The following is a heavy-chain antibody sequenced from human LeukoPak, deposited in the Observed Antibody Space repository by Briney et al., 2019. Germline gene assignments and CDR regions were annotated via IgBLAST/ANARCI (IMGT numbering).Heavy chain of an antibody. V-gene: IGHV4-31*03. D-gene: IGHD3-22*01. J-gene: IGHJ4*02. CDR2: IYDSRFT. CDR3: ARGDHYYDSSGYSRPFDY. CDR1: GGSISSGGHY. Sequence: SQTLSLTCTVTGGSISSGGHYWSWIRQHPGKGLEWIGCIYDSRFTYYNPSLKSRVTISVDSSENRLSLKLSSLTAADTAVYYCARGDHYYDSSGYSRPFDYWGQGTLVTVSS.